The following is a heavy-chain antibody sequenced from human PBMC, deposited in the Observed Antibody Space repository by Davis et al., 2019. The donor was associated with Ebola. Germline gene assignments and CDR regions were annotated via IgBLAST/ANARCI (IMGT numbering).Heavy chain of an antibody. V-gene: IGHV7-4-1*02. CDR3: ARSTMTQDAFDI. J-gene: IGHJ3*02. Sequence: ASVKVSCKASGYSFTNYAMNWVRQAPGQGLEWVGWINTNTGNPMYAQAFTGRFLFSLDTSINTPYLQISSLKAEDTAVYYCARSTMTQDAFDIWGQGTMVTVSS. CDR2: INTNTGNP. D-gene: IGHD3-22*01. CDR1: GYSFTNYA.